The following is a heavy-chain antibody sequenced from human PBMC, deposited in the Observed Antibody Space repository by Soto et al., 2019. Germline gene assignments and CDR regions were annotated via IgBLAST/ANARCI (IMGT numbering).Heavy chain of an antibody. V-gene: IGHV4-34*01. Sequence: PSETLSLTCAVYGGSFSGYYWSWIRQPPGKGLEWIGDIYYSGSTNYNPSLKSRVTISVDTSKNQFSLKLSSVTAADTAVYYCARSDGRYWGQGTLVTVSS. CDR3: ARSDGRY. CDR2: IYYSGST. J-gene: IGHJ4*02. CDR1: GGSFSGYY.